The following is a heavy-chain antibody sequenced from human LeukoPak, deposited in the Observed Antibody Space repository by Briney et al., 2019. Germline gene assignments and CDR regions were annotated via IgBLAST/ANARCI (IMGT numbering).Heavy chain of an antibody. CDR2: ISSSSSYI. CDR3: ARDGRLDGYNGIVDN. V-gene: IGHV3-21*01. Sequence: GGSLRLSCAASGFTFSSYSMNWVRQAPGKGLEWVSSISSSSSYIYYADSVKGRFTISRDNAKNTLYLQMNSLRVEDTAVYYCARDGRLDGYNGIVDNWGQGTLVTVSS. D-gene: IGHD5-24*01. CDR1: GFTFSSYS. J-gene: IGHJ4*02.